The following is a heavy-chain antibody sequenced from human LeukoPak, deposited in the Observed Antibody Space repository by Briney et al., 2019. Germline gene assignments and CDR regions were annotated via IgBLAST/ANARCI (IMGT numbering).Heavy chain of an antibody. CDR1: GFTFSSYA. CDR3: ARDLAIVGAIAYYFDY. CDR2: ISYDGSNK. Sequence: GRSLRLSCAASGFTFSSYAMHWVRQAPGKGLEWVAVISYDGSNKYYADSVKGRFTISRDNSKNTLYLQMNSLRAEDTAVYYCARDLAIVGAIAYYFDYWGQGTLVTVSS. D-gene: IGHD1-26*01. V-gene: IGHV3-30*04. J-gene: IGHJ4*02.